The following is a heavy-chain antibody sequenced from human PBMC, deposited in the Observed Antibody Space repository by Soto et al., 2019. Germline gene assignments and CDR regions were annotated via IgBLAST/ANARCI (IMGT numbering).Heavy chain of an antibody. CDR3: ARVYYDSSGYYLCSDY. Sequence: GASVKVSCKDSGYTFTSYAMHWVRQAPGQGLEWMGWISAYNGNTNYAQKLQGRVTMTTDTSTSTAYMELRSLRSDDTAVYYCARVYYDSSGYYLCSDYWGQGTLVTVSS. J-gene: IGHJ4*02. CDR1: GYTFTSYA. V-gene: IGHV1-18*01. D-gene: IGHD3-22*01. CDR2: ISAYNGNT.